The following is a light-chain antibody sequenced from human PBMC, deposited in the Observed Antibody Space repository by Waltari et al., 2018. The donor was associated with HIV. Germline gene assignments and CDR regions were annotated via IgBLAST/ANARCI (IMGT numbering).Light chain of an antibody. J-gene: IGLJ2*01. V-gene: IGLV1-47*01. CDR1: GSNIGTYS. Sequence: QSVVTQPPSASGTPGQRVTISCSGSGSNIGTYSVNWYQHFPGTAPKLLIYMNEQRPSGVPGRVSGSQSGTSASLASSGLQYDDEADYYCAVWDDSLGGAVFGGGTKLTVL. CDR2: MNE. CDR3: AVWDDSLGGAV.